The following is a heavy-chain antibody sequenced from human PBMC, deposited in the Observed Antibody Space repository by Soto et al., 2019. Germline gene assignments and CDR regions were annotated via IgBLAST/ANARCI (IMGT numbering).Heavy chain of an antibody. Sequence: LRLSCAASGFTFTSYAMTWVRQGPGKGLEWVSSIGTTTGDLLYADSVKGRFTISRDNSRNTLYLQMNSLRTEDTAIYYCAKRSPSGTYYFDYWGQGTLVTVSS. D-gene: IGHD1-26*01. V-gene: IGHV3-23*01. CDR1: GFTFTSYA. CDR2: IGTTTGDL. J-gene: IGHJ4*02. CDR3: AKRSPSGTYYFDY.